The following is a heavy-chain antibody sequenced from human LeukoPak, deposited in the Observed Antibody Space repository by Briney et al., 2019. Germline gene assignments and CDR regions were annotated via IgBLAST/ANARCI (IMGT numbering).Heavy chain of an antibody. J-gene: IGHJ4*02. CDR2: ISLATGAP. Sequence: ASVKVSCKASGYTFTNYGISWVRQAPGQGLEWVAWISLATGAPSYAQKFQGRVTLTTDTSTSTAYMELRSLRSDDTAVYYCARDIGLVRGIIMAHWGQGTQVTVSS. D-gene: IGHD3-10*01. CDR1: GYTFTNYG. V-gene: IGHV1-18*01. CDR3: ARDIGLVRGIIMAH.